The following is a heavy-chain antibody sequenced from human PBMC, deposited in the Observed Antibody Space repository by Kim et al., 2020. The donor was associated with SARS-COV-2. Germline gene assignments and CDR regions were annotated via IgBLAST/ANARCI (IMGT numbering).Heavy chain of an antibody. CDR3: TAHGSGAIVPVVYSGY. CDR1: GGSISSSSHY. V-gene: IGHV4-39*01. CDR2: IYYSGST. D-gene: IGHD2-8*02. J-gene: IGHJ4*03. Sequence: SETLSLTCTVSGGSISSSSHYWGWIRQPPGKELEWVGSIYYSGSTYYNPSLNRRATLSVDTSKYLYSLKMSFLTEDATAAYSCTAHGSGAIVPVVYSGY.